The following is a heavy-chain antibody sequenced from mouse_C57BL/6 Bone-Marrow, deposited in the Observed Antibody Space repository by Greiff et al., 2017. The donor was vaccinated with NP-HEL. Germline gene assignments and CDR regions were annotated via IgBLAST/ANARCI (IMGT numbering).Heavy chain of an antibody. CDR2: IYPGDGDT. CDR1: GYAFSSYW. V-gene: IGHV1-80*01. D-gene: IGHD1-1*01. Sequence: QVQLKQSGAELVQPGASVKISCKASGYAFSSYWMNWVKQRPGKGLEWIGQIYPGDGDTNYNGKFKGKATLTADKTSSTAYMQLSSLTSEDSAVYFCARYYGSSYYFDYWGQGTTLTVSS. CDR3: ARYYGSSYYFDY. J-gene: IGHJ2*01.